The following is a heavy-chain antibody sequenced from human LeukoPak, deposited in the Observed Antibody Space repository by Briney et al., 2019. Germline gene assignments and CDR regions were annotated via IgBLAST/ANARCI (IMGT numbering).Heavy chain of an antibody. CDR3: ARTNTAMADLLSY. D-gene: IGHD5-18*01. J-gene: IGHJ4*02. V-gene: IGHV3-30-3*01. Sequence: PGGSLRLSCAASGFTFSSYAMHWVRQAPGKGLEWVAVISYDGSNKYYADSVKGRFTISRDNSKNTLYLQMNSLRVEDTAVYYCARTNTAMADLLSYWGQGTLVTVSS. CDR1: GFTFSSYA. CDR2: ISYDGSNK.